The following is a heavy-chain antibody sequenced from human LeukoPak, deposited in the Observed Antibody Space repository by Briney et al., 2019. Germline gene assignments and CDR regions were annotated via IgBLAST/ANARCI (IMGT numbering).Heavy chain of an antibody. CDR1: GVSISSSNSY. D-gene: IGHD2-2*01. Sequence: SETLSLTCTVSGVSISSSNSYWGWIRQPPGKGLEWIGSIYYSGNTYYNASLKSQVSISIDTSKNQFSLRLSSVTAADTAVYYCASLSPYCSSTSCYSFDYWGQGTLVTVSS. CDR3: ASLSPYCSSTSCYSFDY. V-gene: IGHV4-39*07. CDR2: IYYSGNT. J-gene: IGHJ4*02.